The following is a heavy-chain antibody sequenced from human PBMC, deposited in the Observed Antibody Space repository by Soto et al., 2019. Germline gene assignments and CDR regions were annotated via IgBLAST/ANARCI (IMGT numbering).Heavy chain of an antibody. Sequence: PGGSLRLSCAASGFTFDDYAMHWVRQAPGKGLEWVSGISWNSGSIGYAVSVKGRFTISRDNAKNSLYLQMNSLRAEDTALYYCAKERDIVVVPAAVNVYYGMDVWGQGTTVTVS. V-gene: IGHV3-9*01. D-gene: IGHD2-2*01. CDR2: ISWNSGSI. J-gene: IGHJ6*02. CDR3: AKERDIVVVPAAVNVYYGMDV. CDR1: GFTFDDYA.